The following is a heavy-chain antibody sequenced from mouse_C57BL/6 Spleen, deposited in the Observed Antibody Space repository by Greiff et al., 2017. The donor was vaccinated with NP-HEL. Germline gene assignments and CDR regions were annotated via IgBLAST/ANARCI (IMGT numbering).Heavy chain of an antibody. J-gene: IGHJ3*01. CDR2: IDPSESET. V-gene: IGHV1-52*01. CDR3: VLIYYGNYKDY. Sequence: QVQLQQSGAELVRPGSSVKLSCKASGYTFTSYWMHWVKQRPIQGLEWIGNIDPSESETHYNQKFKDKATLTVDKSSSTAYMQLSSLTSEDSAVYYCVLIYYGNYKDYWGQGTLVTVSA. D-gene: IGHD2-1*01. CDR1: GYTFTSYW.